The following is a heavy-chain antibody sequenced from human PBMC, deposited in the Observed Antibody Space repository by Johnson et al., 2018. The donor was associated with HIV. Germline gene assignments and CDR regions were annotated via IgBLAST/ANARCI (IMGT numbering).Heavy chain of an antibody. D-gene: IGHD6-6*01. CDR2: ISYDGSNK. V-gene: IGHV3-30*19. J-gene: IGHJ3*02. CDR3: AREGSSSSDDAFDI. CDR1: GFTFSSYG. Sequence: VQLVESGGGVVQPGGSLRLSCAASGFTFSSYGMHWVRQAPGKGLEWVAVISYDGSNKYYADSVKGRFTISRDNSKNTLYLQMNSLRAEDTAVYYCAREGSSSSDDAFDIWGQGTMVTVSS.